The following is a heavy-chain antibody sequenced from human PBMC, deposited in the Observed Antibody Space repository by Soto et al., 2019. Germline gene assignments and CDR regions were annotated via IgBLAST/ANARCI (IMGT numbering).Heavy chain of an antibody. CDR3: ARRLTRTVSALGY. V-gene: IGHV3-30-3*01. CDR2: ISEDGGNK. Sequence: QVHLVESGGGVVQAGRSLRLSCTASGLTLNSFAIHWVRQAPGKGLEWVSVISEDGGNKYFAESVRGRFLISRDNCKNTVYLQMNSLRLEDTAVYFCARRLTRTVSALGYWGKGTLVSVSS. CDR1: GLTLNSFA. J-gene: IGHJ4*02. D-gene: IGHD6-19*01.